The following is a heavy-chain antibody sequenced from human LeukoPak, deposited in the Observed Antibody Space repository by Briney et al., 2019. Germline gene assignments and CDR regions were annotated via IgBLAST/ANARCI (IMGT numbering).Heavy chain of an antibody. CDR3: ARDYYGSGSYFIGDYYMDV. Sequence: SETLSLTCAVYGGSFSGYYWSWIRQPPGKGLEWIGEINHSGSTNYNPSLKSRVTMSVDTSKNQFSLKLSSVTAADTAVYYCARDYYGSGSYFIGDYYMDVWGKGTTVTISS. CDR1: GGSFSGYY. J-gene: IGHJ6*03. V-gene: IGHV4-34*01. CDR2: INHSGST. D-gene: IGHD3-10*01.